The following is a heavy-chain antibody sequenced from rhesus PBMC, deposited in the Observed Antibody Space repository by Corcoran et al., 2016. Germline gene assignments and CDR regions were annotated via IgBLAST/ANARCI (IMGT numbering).Heavy chain of an antibody. CDR2: IDGGSGST. D-gene: IGHD1-7*02. Sequence: QVQLQESGPGLVKPSETLPLTCAVSGASISSNYWSWIRQPPGKGLEWIGYIDGGSGSTSYNTSLKSRVTISKDTAKNQFSLKLSAGTAADTAVYYCARRDNWNDVLFDYWGQGVLVTVSS. V-gene: IGHV4-147*01. J-gene: IGHJ4*01. CDR1: GASISSNY. CDR3: ARRDNWNDVLFDY.